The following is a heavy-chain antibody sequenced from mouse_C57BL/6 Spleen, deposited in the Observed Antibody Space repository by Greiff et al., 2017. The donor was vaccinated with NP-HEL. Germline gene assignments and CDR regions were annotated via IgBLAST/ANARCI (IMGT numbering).Heavy chain of an antibody. CDR3: ARSLTAQAPSDY. Sequence: QVQLQQPGAELVRPGSSVKLSCKASGYTFTSYWMDWVKQRPGQGLEWIGNIYPSDSETHYNQKFKDKATLTVDKSSSRAYMQLSSLTSEDSAVYYCARSLTAQAPSDYWGQGTTLTVSS. J-gene: IGHJ2*01. CDR1: GYTFTSYW. V-gene: IGHV1-61*01. CDR2: IYPSDSET. D-gene: IGHD3-2*02.